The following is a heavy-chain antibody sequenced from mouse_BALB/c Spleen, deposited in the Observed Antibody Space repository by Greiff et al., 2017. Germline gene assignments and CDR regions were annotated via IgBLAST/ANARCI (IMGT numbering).Heavy chain of an antibody. CDR1: GYTFTSYW. Sequence: QVHVKQSGAELAKPGASVKMSCKASGYTFTSYWMHWVKQRPGQGLEWIGYINPSTGYTEYNQKFKDKATLTADKSSSTAYMQLSSLTSEDSAVYYCARSGGNYVGYFDYWGQGTTLTVSS. CDR2: INPSTGYT. D-gene: IGHD2-1*01. J-gene: IGHJ2*01. V-gene: IGHV1-7*01. CDR3: ARSGGNYVGYFDY.